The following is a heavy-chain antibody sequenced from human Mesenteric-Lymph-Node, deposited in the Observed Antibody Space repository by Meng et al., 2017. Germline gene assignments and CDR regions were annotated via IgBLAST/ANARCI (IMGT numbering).Heavy chain of an antibody. J-gene: IGHJ5*02. Sequence: GESLKISCAASGFTFSSYAMSWVRQAPGKGLEWVSLISWDGGSTYYADSVKGRFTISRDNSKNSLYLQMNSLRTEDTALYYCAKGGAYSSSWYRGFDPWGQGTLVTVSS. CDR3: AKGGAYSSSWYRGFDP. V-gene: IGHV3-43*01. D-gene: IGHD6-13*01. CDR2: ISWDGGST. CDR1: GFTFSSYA.